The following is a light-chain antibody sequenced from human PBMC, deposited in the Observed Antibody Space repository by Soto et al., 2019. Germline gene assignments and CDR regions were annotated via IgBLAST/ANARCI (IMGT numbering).Light chain of an antibody. CDR3: QEYDILPIT. J-gene: IGKJ5*01. Sequence: DLQMSKYPSSLVASVGDVDTSRCEETQEINIYLNWYQKKKGKAPKLLIYDESNLEIGVQSRFSGSGYGTHFTLAISSMQTEDTGTYYCQEYDILPITFGRGTRLEIK. CDR1: QEINIY. CDR2: DES. V-gene: IGKV1-33*01.